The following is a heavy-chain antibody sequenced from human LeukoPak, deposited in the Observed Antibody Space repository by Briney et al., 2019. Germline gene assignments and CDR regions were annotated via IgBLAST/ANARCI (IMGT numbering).Heavy chain of an antibody. CDR2: INHSGST. J-gene: IGHJ4*02. V-gene: IGHV4-34*01. D-gene: IGHD2-2*01. CDR1: GGSFSGYY. CDR3: ARKGQLYNNFDY. Sequence: PSETLSLTCAVYGGSFSGYYWSWIRQPPGKGLEWIGEINHSGSTNYNPSLKSRVTISVDTSKNQFSLKLSSVTAADTAVYYCARKGQLYNNFDYWGQGTLVTVSS.